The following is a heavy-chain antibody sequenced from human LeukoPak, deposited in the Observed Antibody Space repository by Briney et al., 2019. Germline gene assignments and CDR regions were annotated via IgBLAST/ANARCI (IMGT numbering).Heavy chain of an antibody. CDR2: IYPGDSDT. CDR3: ARRGVPVDTGMGEFDY. V-gene: IGHV5-51*01. D-gene: IGHD5-18*01. Sequence: GESLKISCKGSGYSFTSYWIGWVRQMPGKGLEWMGIIYPGDSDTRYSPSFQGQVTISADKSISTAYLQWSSLKASDTAMYYCARRGVPVDTGMGEFDYWGQGTLVTVSS. J-gene: IGHJ4*02. CDR1: GYSFTSYW.